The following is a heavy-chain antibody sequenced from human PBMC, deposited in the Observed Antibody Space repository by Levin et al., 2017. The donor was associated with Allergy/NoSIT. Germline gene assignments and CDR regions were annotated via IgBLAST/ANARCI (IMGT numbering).Heavy chain of an antibody. D-gene: IGHD3-22*01. J-gene: IGHJ4*02. V-gene: IGHV3-74*01. CDR2: INSDGSST. Sequence: GGSLRLSCAASGFTFSSYWMHWVRQAPGKGLVWVSRINSDGSSTSYADSVKGRFTISRDNAKNTLYLQMNSLRAEDTAVYYCARGRSTMIGKEGGFDYWGQGTLVTVSS. CDR3: ARGRSTMIGKEGGFDY. CDR1: GFTFSSYW.